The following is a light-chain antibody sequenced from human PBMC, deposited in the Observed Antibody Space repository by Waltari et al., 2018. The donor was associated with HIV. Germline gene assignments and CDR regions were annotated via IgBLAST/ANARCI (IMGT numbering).Light chain of an antibody. Sequence: IVLTHSPATLSSSAGERATLSCRASQSVSSYLAWYQQKPGQAPRSLIYDASNRATGIPARFSGSGSGTDFTLTISSLEPEDFAVYYCQQRSNWIFGQGTRLEIK. V-gene: IGKV3-11*01. CDR3: QQRSNWI. CDR2: DAS. CDR1: QSVSSY. J-gene: IGKJ5*01.